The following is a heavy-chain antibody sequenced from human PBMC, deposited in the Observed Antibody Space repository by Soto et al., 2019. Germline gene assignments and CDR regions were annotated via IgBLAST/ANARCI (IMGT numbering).Heavy chain of an antibody. V-gene: IGHV3-15*01. CDR1: GFTFSNAW. CDR2: IKSKTDGGTT. Sequence: GGSLRLSCAASGFTFSNAWMSWVRQAPGKGLEWVGRIKSKTDGGTTDYAAPVKGRFTISRDDSKNTLYLQMNSLKTEDTAVYYCSTDRGPTGEVPFDIWGQGTMVTVSS. CDR3: STDRGPTGEVPFDI. D-gene: IGHD7-27*01. J-gene: IGHJ3*02.